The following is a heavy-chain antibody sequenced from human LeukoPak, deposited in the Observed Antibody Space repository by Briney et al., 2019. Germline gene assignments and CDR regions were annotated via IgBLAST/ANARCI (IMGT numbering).Heavy chain of an antibody. D-gene: IGHD4-17*01. J-gene: IGHJ5*02. CDR1: GGSVSSGGFS. V-gene: IGHV4-30-2*01. CDR2: MYHGGST. CDR3: ASTNDFGDYVGA. Sequence: SETLSLTCAVSGGSVSSGGFSWSWIRQPPGKGLEWIGYMYHGGSTYYNPSLESRVTISVDRSKNQFSLQLRSVTAADTAVYYCASTNDFGDYVGAWGQGTLVTVSS.